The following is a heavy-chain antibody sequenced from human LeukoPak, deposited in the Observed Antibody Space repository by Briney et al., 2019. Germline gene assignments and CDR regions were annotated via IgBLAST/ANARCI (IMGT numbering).Heavy chain of an antibody. V-gene: IGHV4-38-2*02. CDR1: DGSISSGFY. CDR3: ARDLVVGGYYFRDAFDI. D-gene: IGHD3-22*01. Sequence: PSETLSLTCTVSDGSISSGFYWGWIRQPPGKGLEWIGSIYHSGSTYYNPSLKSRVTISVDTSKNQFSLRLSSVTAADTAVYYCARDLVVGGYYFRDAFDIWGQGTMVTVSS. J-gene: IGHJ3*02. CDR2: IYHSGST.